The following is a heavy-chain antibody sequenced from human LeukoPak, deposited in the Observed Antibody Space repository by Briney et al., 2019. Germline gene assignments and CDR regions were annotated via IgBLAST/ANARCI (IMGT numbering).Heavy chain of an antibody. J-gene: IGHJ4*02. V-gene: IGHV3-23*01. CDR2: ISGSGGST. Sequence: GGSLRLSCAASGFTFSSYGMSWVRQAPGKGLEWVSLISGSGGSTYYADSVKGRFTISRDNSKNTLYLQMNSLRAEDTAVYYCAKDLDWSYYDILTGYFSLDYWGQGTLVTVSS. CDR1: GFTFSSYG. CDR3: AKDLDWSYYDILTGYFSLDY. D-gene: IGHD3-9*01.